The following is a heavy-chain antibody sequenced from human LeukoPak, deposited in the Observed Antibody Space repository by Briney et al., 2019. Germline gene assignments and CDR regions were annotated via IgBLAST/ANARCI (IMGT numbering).Heavy chain of an antibody. V-gene: IGHV4-30-2*01. CDR3: ARDRITMIVEDAFDI. J-gene: IGHJ3*02. Sequence: PQTLSLTCAVSGGSISSGGYSWSWIRQPPGKGLEWIGYIYHSGSTYYNPSLKSRVTISVDRSKNQFSLKLSSVTAADTAVYYCARDRITMIVEDAFDIWGQGTMVTVSS. D-gene: IGHD3-22*01. CDR1: GGSISSGGYS. CDR2: IYHSGST.